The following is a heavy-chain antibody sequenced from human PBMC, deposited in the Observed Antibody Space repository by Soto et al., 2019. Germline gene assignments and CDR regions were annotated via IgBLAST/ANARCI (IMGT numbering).Heavy chain of an antibody. J-gene: IGHJ6*02. V-gene: IGHV4-30-2*01. CDR3: ARAHYGDYGYGMAV. CDR2: IYHSGST. D-gene: IGHD4-17*01. Sequence: QLQLQESGSGLVKPSQTLSLTCAVSGGSISNGGYSWSWIRQPPGKGLEWIGYIYHSGSTYYNPSLKSRVTISVDRSKNQFSLKLSSVTAADTAVYYCARAHYGDYGYGMAVWGQGTTVTVSS. CDR1: GGSISNGGYS.